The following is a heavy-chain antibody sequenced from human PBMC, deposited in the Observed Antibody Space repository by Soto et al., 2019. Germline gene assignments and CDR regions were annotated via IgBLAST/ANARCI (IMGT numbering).Heavy chain of an antibody. Sequence: QVQLVQSGAEVKNPGSSVKVSCKASGGTFNSYTISWVRQAPGQGLEWMGRIIPLVNIANYAQKFQGRVTITADKSTGTPYLELSSLRSEDTAAYYCATDYPTNWRNYYDTSNSLQYWGQGALVIVSS. V-gene: IGHV1-69*08. CDR2: IIPLVNIA. J-gene: IGHJ4*02. CDR3: ATDYPTNWRNYYDTSNSLQY. D-gene: IGHD3-22*01. CDR1: GGTFNSYT.